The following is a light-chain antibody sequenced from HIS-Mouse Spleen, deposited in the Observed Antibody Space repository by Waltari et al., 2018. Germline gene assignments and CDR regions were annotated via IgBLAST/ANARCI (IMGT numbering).Light chain of an antibody. CDR2: KAS. CDR1: QSISSW. J-gene: IGKJ2*01. CDR3: QQYNSYSPKYT. V-gene: IGKV1-5*03. Sequence: DIQMTQSPSTLSASVGDRVTITCRASQSISSWLAWYQQKPGKAPKLLIYKASSLESGVPSRFSGSGSGTEFTLTISSLQPDDFATYYCQQYNSYSPKYTFGQETKLEIK.